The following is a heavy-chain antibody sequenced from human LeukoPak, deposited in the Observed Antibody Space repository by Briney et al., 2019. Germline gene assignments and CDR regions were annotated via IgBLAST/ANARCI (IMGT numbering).Heavy chain of an antibody. CDR2: IYPGDSDT. V-gene: IGHV5-51*01. D-gene: IGHD6-13*01. J-gene: IGHJ3*02. CDR3: ARSPRIAELRMNYAFDI. Sequence: GESLKISCKGSGYSFTSYWIGWVRQMPGKGLEWMGIIYPGDSDTRYSPSFQGQVTISADKSISTAYLQWSSLKASDTAMYYCARSPRIAELRMNYAFDIWGQGTMVTVSS. CDR1: GYSFTSYW.